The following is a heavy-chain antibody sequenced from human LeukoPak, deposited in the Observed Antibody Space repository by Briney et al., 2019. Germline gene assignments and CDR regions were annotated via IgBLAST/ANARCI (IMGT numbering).Heavy chain of an antibody. V-gene: IGHV1-69*13. J-gene: IGHJ4*02. Sequence: SVKVSCKASGGTFSSYAISWVRQAPGQGLEWMGGIIPIFGTANYAQKFQGRVTITADESTSTAYMELSSLRSEDTAVYYCARVPVGYSSGWYYYWSQGTLVTVSS. D-gene: IGHD6-19*01. CDR3: ARVPVGYSSGWYYY. CDR2: IIPIFGTA. CDR1: GGTFSSYA.